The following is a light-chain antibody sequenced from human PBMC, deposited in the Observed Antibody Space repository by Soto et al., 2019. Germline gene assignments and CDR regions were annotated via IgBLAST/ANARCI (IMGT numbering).Light chain of an antibody. CDR1: QTISSGF. CDR2: GAS. V-gene: IGKV3-20*01. Sequence: EIVLTQSPVILYLSAVYRATLSCRASQTISSGFLAWYQQKPGQAPRLLIFGASSRATGIPDRFSGSGSGTDLTLTISRLEPEDFAVYYCQQYGSSPPITFGQGTRLETK. J-gene: IGKJ5*01. CDR3: QQYGSSPPIT.